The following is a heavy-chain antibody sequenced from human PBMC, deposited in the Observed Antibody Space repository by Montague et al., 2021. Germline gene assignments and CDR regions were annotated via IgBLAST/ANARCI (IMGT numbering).Heavy chain of an antibody. Sequence: SETLSLTCTVSGGSTSSTSYYWVWIRQPPGKGLEFIGEIYYNGNTHHNKSPNNRVTVSIDTSSNQWSLKLLSSTAADTAVYFCARSLYCNGGSCYSGFDPWGQGTLFAVSS. CDR1: GGSTSSTSYY. V-gene: IGHV4-39*01. J-gene: IGHJ5*02. CDR2: IYYNGNT. D-gene: IGHD2-15*01. CDR3: ARSLYCNGGSCYSGFDP.